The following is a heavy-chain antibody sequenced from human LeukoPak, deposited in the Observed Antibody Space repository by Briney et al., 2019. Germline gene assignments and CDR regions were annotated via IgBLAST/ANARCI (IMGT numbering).Heavy chain of an antibody. CDR3: ARVWGILDP. J-gene: IGHJ5*02. CDR2: IYHSGST. Sequence: ASETLSLTCTVSGGSISSGGYYWSWIRQPPGKGLEWIGYIYHSGSTYYNPSLKSRVTISVDRSKNQFSLKLSSVTAADTAVYYCARVWGILDPWGQGTLVTVSS. V-gene: IGHV4-30-2*01. D-gene: IGHD3-16*01. CDR1: GGSISSGGYY.